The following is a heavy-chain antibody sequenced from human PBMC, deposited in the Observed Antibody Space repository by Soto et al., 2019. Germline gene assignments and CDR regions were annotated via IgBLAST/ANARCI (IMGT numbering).Heavy chain of an antibody. V-gene: IGHV5-51*01. CDR2: IYPGDSEI. D-gene: IGHD2-21*01. J-gene: IGHJ4*02. Sequence: GESLKTSCQASGYSFTTYWIAWVRQTPGRGLEWMGIIYPGDSEIKYSPPFDGQVTSSVDKYTSTAYPQCIGLKPSDTGMYFCARSLAGNSLAPFVFWGQGPLVT. CDR3: ARSLAGNSLAPFVF. CDR1: GYSFTTYW.